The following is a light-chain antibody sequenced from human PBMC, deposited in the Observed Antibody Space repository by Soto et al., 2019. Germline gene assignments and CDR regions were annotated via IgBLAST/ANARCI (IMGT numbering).Light chain of an antibody. CDR2: EVS. Sequence: QSALTQPASVSGSPGQSITISCTGTSSDVGGYNYVSWYQQHPGKAPKLMMYEVSNRPSGVSNRFSGSKSGNTASLTISGLHAEDEADYYCSSYTSSSTYVFGTGTKLTVL. CDR1: SSDVGGYNY. CDR3: SSYTSSSTYV. V-gene: IGLV2-14*01. J-gene: IGLJ1*01.